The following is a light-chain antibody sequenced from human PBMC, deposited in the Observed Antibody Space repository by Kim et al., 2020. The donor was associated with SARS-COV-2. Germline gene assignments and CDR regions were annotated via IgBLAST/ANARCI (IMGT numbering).Light chain of an antibody. J-gene: IGKJ2*01. Sequence: DIQMTQSPSSLSASVGDRVTISCRASKSISSYLNWYQQKPGKAPKLLIYAASSLQSGVPSRFSGSGSGTDFTLTISSLQPEDFATYYCQQSYSTLYTFGQVTKLEI. CDR2: AAS. CDR1: KSISSY. CDR3: QQSYSTLYT. V-gene: IGKV1-39*01.